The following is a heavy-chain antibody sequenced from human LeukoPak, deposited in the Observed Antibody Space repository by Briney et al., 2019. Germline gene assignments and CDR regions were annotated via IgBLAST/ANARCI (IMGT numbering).Heavy chain of an antibody. CDR2: TNHSGST. J-gene: IGHJ4*02. D-gene: IGHD6-19*01. CDR3: ARGPRWLTSYYFDY. V-gene: IGHV4-34*01. CDR1: GGSFSGYY. Sequence: PSETLSLTCAVYGGSFSGYYWSWIRQPPGKGLEWIGETNHSGSTNYNPSLKSRVTISVDTSKNQFSLKLSSVTAADTAVYYCARGPRWLTSYYFDYWGQGTLVTVSS.